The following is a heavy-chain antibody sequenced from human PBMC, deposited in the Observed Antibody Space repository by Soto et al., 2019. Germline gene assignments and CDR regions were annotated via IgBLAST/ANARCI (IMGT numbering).Heavy chain of an antibody. V-gene: IGHV1-2*02. J-gene: IGHJ4*02. CDR3: ASAAVTGTAGLDF. Sequence: GXSVKVSCKASGYTFSGFYMHWVRQAPGQGLERMGWINPNSGGTKSAEKFQGRVTMTRDTSISTAYMELSRLTSDDTAVYYCASAAVTGTAGLDFWGQGTQVTVSS. CDR2: INPNSGGT. CDR1: GYTFSGFY. D-gene: IGHD6-19*01.